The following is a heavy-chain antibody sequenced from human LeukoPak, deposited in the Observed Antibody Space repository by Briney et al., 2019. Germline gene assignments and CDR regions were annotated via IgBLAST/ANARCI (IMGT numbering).Heavy chain of an antibody. V-gene: IGHV3-11*04. CDR1: GFTFSDYY. J-gene: IGHJ5*02. CDR3: ARAQYSDYQNWFDP. Sequence: GGSLRLSCAASGFTFSDYYMSWIRQAPGKGLEWVSYISSSGSTIYYADSVKGRFTISRDNAKNSLYLQMNSLRAEDTAVYYCARAQYSDYQNWFDPWGQGTLVTVSS. CDR2: ISSSGSTI. D-gene: IGHD5-12*01.